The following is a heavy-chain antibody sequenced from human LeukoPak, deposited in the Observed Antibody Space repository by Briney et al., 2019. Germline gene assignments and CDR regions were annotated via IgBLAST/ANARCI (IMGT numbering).Heavy chain of an antibody. V-gene: IGHV3-21*04. CDR1: GFTFSSYS. Sequence: GGSLRLSCAASGFTFSSYSMNWVRQAPGKGLEWVSSISSSSSYIYYADSVKGRFTISRDNAKNSLYLQMNSLGAEDTAVYYCAPTQYYDFWSGYYGYFFDYWGQGTLVTVSS. CDR2: ISSSSSYI. CDR3: APTQYYDFWSGYYGYFFDY. J-gene: IGHJ4*02. D-gene: IGHD3-3*01.